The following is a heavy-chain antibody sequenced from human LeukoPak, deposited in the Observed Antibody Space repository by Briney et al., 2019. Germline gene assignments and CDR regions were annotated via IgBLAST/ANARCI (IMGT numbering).Heavy chain of an antibody. Sequence: PGGSLRLSCTVSGFTFRNYIMTWVRLSPGKGLEWVSSIGGGGDVTFYADSVKGRFRTTRDDSRSTLYLQMDSLRVDDTGVYYCANWGGTETIGTIWYGPRDCWGQGTQVTVSS. D-gene: IGHD6-13*01. CDR2: IGGGGDVT. CDR3: ANWGGTETIGTIWYGPRDC. J-gene: IGHJ4*02. CDR1: GFTFRNYI. V-gene: IGHV3-23*01.